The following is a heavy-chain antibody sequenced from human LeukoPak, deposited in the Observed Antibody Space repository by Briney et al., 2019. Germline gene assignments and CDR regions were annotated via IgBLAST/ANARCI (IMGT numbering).Heavy chain of an antibody. V-gene: IGHV3-30*18. Sequence: GGSLRLSCAASGFTFSSYAMSWVRQAPGKGLEWVAVISYDARSNYHVDSVKGRFTISRDNSENTLYLQMNSLRAEDTAVYYCAKGEYYGSGGVDVWGKGTTVTISS. J-gene: IGHJ6*04. CDR1: GFTFSSYA. CDR2: ISYDARSN. D-gene: IGHD3-10*01. CDR3: AKGEYYGSGGVDV.